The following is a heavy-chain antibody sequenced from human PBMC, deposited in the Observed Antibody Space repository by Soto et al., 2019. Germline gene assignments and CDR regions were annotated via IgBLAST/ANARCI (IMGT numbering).Heavy chain of an antibody. CDR2: TYQSGSA. V-gene: IGHV4-30-2*06. CDR1: GGSISSGGYS. J-gene: IGHJ6*02. Sequence: SRSPALTCTVSGGSISSGGYSWTWIRQSPVKGVELIGYTYQSGSAYYDPSLKSRVTISVDRSKNQFSLNLTSVTAADTAVYYCARDYYGMDVWGQGTTVTVSS. CDR3: ARDYYGMDV.